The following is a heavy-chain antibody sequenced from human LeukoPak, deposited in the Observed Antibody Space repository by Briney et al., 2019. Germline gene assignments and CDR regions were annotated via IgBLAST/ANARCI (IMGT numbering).Heavy chain of an antibody. CDR3: AKGPVAGPFDY. CDR1: GFTFSRYA. J-gene: IGHJ4*02. CDR2: ISPNGVST. V-gene: IGHV3-64*01. Sequence: GGSLRLSCAVSGFTFSRYAMHWVRQAPGKGLEYVSAISPNGVSTYYAHSVKGRFTISRDNSKNTLYLQMNSLRAEDTAVYYCAKGPVAGPFDYWGQGTLVTVSS. D-gene: IGHD6-19*01.